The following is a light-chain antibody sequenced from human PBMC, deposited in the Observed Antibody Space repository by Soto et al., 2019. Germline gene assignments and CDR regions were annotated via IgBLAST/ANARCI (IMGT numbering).Light chain of an antibody. Sequence: EIVLTQSPGTLSFSPGERATLSCRASHSVSSSYLAWYQQKPGQAPRLLIYGASSRATGIPDRFSGSGSGTDFTLTISSLQSEDFAVYYCQQYNNWPSWTFGQGTKVDIK. J-gene: IGKJ1*01. CDR1: HSVSSSY. V-gene: IGKV3-20*01. CDR2: GAS. CDR3: QQYNNWPSWT.